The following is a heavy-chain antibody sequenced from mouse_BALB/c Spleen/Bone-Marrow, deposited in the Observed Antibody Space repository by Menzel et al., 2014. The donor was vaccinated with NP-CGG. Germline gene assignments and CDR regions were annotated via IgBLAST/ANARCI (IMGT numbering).Heavy chain of an antibody. V-gene: IGHV1-4*01. CDR3: AIESLSGSNYY. D-gene: IGHD1-1*01. CDR1: GYTFTSYT. J-gene: IGHJ2*01. Sequence: VQLQQSGAELARPGASVKLSCKASGYTFTSYTMDWVKQRPGQGLEWIGYIIPSRGYTNYTQKFKDKATLPADKSSSTAYMRLSRLSSEDSAGYYRAIESLSGSNYYWGQGTPRTVS. CDR2: IIPSRGYT.